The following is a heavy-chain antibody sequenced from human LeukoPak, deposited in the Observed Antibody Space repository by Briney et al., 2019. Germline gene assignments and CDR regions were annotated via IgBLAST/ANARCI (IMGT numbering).Heavy chain of an antibody. V-gene: IGHV3-21*01. Sequence: PGGSLRLSCAASGFTFSSYSMNWVRQAPGKGLEWVSSISSSSSYIYYADSVKGRFTISRDNAKNSLYLQMNSLRAEDTAVYYCARDDESSGYYFDYWGQGTLVTVSS. D-gene: IGHD3-22*01. CDR2: ISSSSSYI. J-gene: IGHJ4*02. CDR3: ARDDESSGYYFDY. CDR1: GFTFSSYS.